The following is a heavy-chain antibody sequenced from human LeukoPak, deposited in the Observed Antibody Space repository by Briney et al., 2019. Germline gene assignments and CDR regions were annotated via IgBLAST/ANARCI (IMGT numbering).Heavy chain of an antibody. V-gene: IGHV1-46*01. CDR1: GYTFTIYY. J-gene: IGHJ6*02. CDR2: INPNSGST. CDR3: ARTDTPMGPDGMDV. Sequence: ASVKVSCKASGYTFTIYYIHWVRQAPGQGLEWMGIINPNSGSTTYAQNFRGRVTMTRDMSTSTVYMELSSLRSEDTAVYYCARTDTPMGPDGMDVWGQGTTVTVSS. D-gene: IGHD5-18*01.